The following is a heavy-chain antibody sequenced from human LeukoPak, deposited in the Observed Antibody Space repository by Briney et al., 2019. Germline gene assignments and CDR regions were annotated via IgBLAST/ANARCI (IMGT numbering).Heavy chain of an antibody. Sequence: PGGSLRLSCEASGFTFSAYIMNWVRLAPGKGLEWISYISNTFTNIHYADSVKGRFTISRDNAKNSLYLQMNSLRAEDTAVYYCARDHLPGSSHTSYAFDIWGQGTMVTVSS. CDR2: ISNTFTNI. V-gene: IGHV3-48*01. D-gene: IGHD6-6*01. CDR3: ARDHLPGSSHTSYAFDI. J-gene: IGHJ3*02. CDR1: GFTFSAYI.